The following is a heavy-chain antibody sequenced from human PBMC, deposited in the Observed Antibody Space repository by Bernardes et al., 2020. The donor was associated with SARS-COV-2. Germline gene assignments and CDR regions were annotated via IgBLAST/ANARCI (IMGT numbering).Heavy chain of an antibody. Sequence: ASVKVSCQASGYTFTGYYMHWVRQAPGQGLAGMGWINPNSGGTNYAQNFHGRVTMTRDTSISTAYMELSKLSADDTAVYYCARDLTGTGDRDYYFGMDVWGQGTTVAV. D-gene: IGHD1-7*01. CDR2: INPNSGGT. CDR1: GYTFTGYY. V-gene: IGHV1-2*02. J-gene: IGHJ6*02. CDR3: ARDLTGTGDRDYYFGMDV.